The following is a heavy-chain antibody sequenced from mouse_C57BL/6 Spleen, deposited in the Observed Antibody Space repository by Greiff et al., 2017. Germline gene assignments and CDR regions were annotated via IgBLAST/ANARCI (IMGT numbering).Heavy chain of an antibody. V-gene: IGHV1-53*01. CDR1: GYTFTSYW. D-gene: IGHD4-1*01. CDR2: INPSNGGT. J-gene: IGHJ1*03. Sequence: QVQLQQPGPELVKPGASVKLSCKASGYTFTSYWMHWVKQRPGQGLEWLGNINPSNGGTNYNEKLKSKATLTVDNSSSTAYMQLRSLTSEYSAVYYCARPCWGVNYGCFDVWGTGTTVTVSS. CDR3: ARPCWGVNYGCFDV.